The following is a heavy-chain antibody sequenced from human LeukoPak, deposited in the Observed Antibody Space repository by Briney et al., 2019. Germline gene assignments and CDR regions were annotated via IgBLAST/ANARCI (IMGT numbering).Heavy chain of an antibody. CDR3: ARSISSVTMVRGTGPGNYYFDY. Sequence: ASVKVSCKASGYTFTGYYMHWVRQAPGQGLEWMGWINPNSGGTNYAQKFQGRVTMTRDTSISTAYMELRSLRSDDTAVYYCARSISSVTMVRGTGPGNYYFDYWGQGTLVTVSS. J-gene: IGHJ4*02. CDR2: INPNSGGT. V-gene: IGHV1-2*02. D-gene: IGHD3-10*01. CDR1: GYTFTGYY.